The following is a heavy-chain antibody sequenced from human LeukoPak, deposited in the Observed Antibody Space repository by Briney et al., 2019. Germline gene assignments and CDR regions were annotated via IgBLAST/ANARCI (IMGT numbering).Heavy chain of an antibody. J-gene: IGHJ6*02. D-gene: IGHD2-15*01. Sequence: SQTLSLTCTVSGASISSGGYYWSWIRQYPGKGLEWIGCIYDSGSTFYTPSLKSRVSISLDTSKNQFSLKLSSVTAADTAVYYCARIRSVVVVAARSSGYYYGMDVCGQGTTVTVSS. CDR2: IYDSGST. CDR3: ARIRSVVVVAARSSGYYYGMDV. CDR1: GASISSGGYY. V-gene: IGHV4-31*03.